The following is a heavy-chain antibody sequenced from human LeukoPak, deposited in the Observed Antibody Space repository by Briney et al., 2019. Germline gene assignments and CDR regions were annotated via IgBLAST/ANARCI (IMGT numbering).Heavy chain of an antibody. Sequence: ASVKVSCKASGYTFTGYYMHWVRQAPGQGLEWMGWINPNSGGTNYAQKLQGRVTMTTDTSTSTAYMELRSLRSDDTAVYYCARLRKMTWEFPYYFDYWGQGTLVTVSS. CDR2: INPNSGGT. D-gene: IGHD1-26*01. CDR3: ARLRKMTWEFPYYFDY. V-gene: IGHV1-2*02. J-gene: IGHJ4*02. CDR1: GYTFTGYY.